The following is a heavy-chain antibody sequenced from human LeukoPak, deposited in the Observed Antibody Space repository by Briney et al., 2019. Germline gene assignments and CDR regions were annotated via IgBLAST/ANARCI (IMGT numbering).Heavy chain of an antibody. CDR2: INPSGGST. CDR1: GYTFTSYY. D-gene: IGHD5-12*01. J-gene: IGHJ6*03. CDR3: AKGQLRDYYYYYMDV. Sequence: GASVKVSCKASGYTFTSYYMHLVRQAPGQGLEWMGIINPSGGSTSYAQKFQGRVTMTRDMSTSTVYMELSSLRPEDTAVYYCAKGQLRDYYYYYMDVWGKGTTVTVSS. V-gene: IGHV1-46*01.